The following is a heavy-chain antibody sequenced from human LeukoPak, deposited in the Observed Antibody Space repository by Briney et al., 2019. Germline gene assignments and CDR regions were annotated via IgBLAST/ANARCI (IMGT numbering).Heavy chain of an antibody. CDR3: ARDRAEQLAPPKNYYYMDV. J-gene: IGHJ6*03. V-gene: IGHV4-4*07. CDR2: IYTSGST. D-gene: IGHD6-6*01. Sequence: SETLSLTCTVSGGSISSYYWSWIRQPAGKGLEWIGRIYTSGSTNYNPSLKSRVTMSVDTSKNQFSLKLSPVTAADTAVYYCARDRAEQLAPPKNYYYMDVWGKGTTVTVSS. CDR1: GGSISSYY.